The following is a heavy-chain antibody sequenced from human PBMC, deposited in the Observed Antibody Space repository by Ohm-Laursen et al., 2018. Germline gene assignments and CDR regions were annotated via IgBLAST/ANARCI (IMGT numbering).Heavy chain of an antibody. J-gene: IGHJ4*02. V-gene: IGHV3-11*01. D-gene: IGHD3-3*01. Sequence: SLRLSCTASGFTFSDFYMSWIRQAPGKGLEWISYITSSGDTLYYVDSVQGRFTISRDNAKNSLYLQMNSLRVEDTAVYFCARDRVPKNYDFWSGYSIDSWGQGTLVTVSS. CDR3: ARDRVPKNYDFWSGYSIDS. CDR1: GFTFSDFY. CDR2: ITSSGDTL.